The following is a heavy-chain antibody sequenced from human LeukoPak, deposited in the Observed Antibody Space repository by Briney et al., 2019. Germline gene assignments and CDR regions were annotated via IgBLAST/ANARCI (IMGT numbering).Heavy chain of an antibody. D-gene: IGHD6-13*01. CDR2: IRYDGTNK. J-gene: IGHJ4*02. CDR1: GFTFRSYA. V-gene: IGHV3-30*02. CDR3: AKSSGADSSSWYLHYFDY. Sequence: GGSLRLSCAASGFTFRSYAMHWVRQAPGKGLEWVAFIRYDGTNKDYADSVKGRLTISRDNSKNTLYLQMNSLRSEDTAVYYCAKSSGADSSSWYLHYFDYWGQGTLVTVSS.